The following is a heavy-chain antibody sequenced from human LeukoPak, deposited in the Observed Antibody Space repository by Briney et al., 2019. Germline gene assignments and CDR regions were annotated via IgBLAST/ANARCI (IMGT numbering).Heavy chain of an antibody. CDR1: GYTFTTYG. CDR2: ISAFNGDT. CDR3: ARSQVVPAATNFDY. Sequence: GASVKVSCKASGYTFTTYGFSWVRQAPGQGLEWMGWISAFNGDTKNAQKFQGRVTLTTDTSTSTTYMELRSLRSDDTAVYYCARSQVVPAATNFDYWGQGTLVTVSS. V-gene: IGHV1-18*01. J-gene: IGHJ4*02. D-gene: IGHD2-2*01.